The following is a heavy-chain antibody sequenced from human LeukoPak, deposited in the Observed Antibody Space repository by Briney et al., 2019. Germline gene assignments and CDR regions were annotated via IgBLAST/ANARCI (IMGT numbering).Heavy chain of an antibody. Sequence: GGSLRLSCAASGFTVSNNYMSWVRQAPGTGLEWVSVIYSGGSAYYADSVKGRFTISRDNSKNTLYLQMNSLRAEDTAVYYCTRGKEDNPLWVGEFPFMDVWGKGTTVTVSS. J-gene: IGHJ6*03. CDR2: IYSGGSA. V-gene: IGHV3-53*01. CDR3: TRGKEDNPLWVGEFPFMDV. D-gene: IGHD3-10*01. CDR1: GFTVSNNY.